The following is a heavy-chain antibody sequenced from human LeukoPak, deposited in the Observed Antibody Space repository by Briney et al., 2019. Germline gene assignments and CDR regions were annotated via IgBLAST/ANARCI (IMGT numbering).Heavy chain of an antibody. CDR2: ISGSGGST. CDR3: AKDHDYDILTGHGAFDI. J-gene: IGHJ3*02. V-gene: IGHV3-23*01. Sequence: GGSLRLSCAASGFTFSSYAMSWVRQAPGKGLEWVSAISGSGGSTYYADSVKGRFTISRDNAKNSLYLQMNSLRAEDTALYYCAKDHDYDILTGHGAFDIWGQGTMVTISS. CDR1: GFTFSSYA. D-gene: IGHD3-9*01.